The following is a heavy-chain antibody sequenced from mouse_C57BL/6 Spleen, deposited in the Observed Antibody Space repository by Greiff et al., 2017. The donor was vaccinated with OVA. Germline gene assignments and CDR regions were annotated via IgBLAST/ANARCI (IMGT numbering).Heavy chain of an antibody. V-gene: IGHV1-50*01. Sequence: QVQLQQPGAELVKPGASVKLSCKASGYTFTSYWMQWVKQRPGQGLEWIGEIDPSDSYTNYNQKFKGKATLTVDTSSSTAYMQLSRLTSEDSADYYCASEGTDFDYWGQGTTLTVSS. CDR1: GYTFTSYW. CDR3: ASEGTDFDY. J-gene: IGHJ2*01. CDR2: IDPSDSYT. D-gene: IGHD2-14*01.